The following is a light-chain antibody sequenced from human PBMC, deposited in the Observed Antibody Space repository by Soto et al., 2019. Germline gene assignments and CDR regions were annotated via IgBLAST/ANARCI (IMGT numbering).Light chain of an antibody. CDR1: QDIRNG. V-gene: IGKV1-6*01. CDR2: AAS. Sequence: QMTQSPSSLSASVGDRVTITCRASQDIRNGLGWYQQKPGKAPELLIYAASSLQSGVPSRFSGSASGTDFTLTISSLQPEDFATYYCLQDHIYPWTFGQGTKVEI. J-gene: IGKJ1*01. CDR3: LQDHIYPWT.